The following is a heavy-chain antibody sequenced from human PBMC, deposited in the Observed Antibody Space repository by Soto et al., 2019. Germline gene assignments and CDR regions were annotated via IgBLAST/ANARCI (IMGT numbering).Heavy chain of an antibody. CDR1: GYVFTGYY. CDR2: INPKSGGA. Sequence: ASVKVSCKASGYVFTGYYIHWVRQAPGQGLEWMGWINPKSGGANIAQKFQGRVTLTRDTSISTTYMEVNRLTSNDTAVYYCVRDYYDGSASYGFEFWGQGTPVTVSS. J-gene: IGHJ4*03. D-gene: IGHD3-22*01. CDR3: VRDYYDGSASYGFEF. V-gene: IGHV1-2*02.